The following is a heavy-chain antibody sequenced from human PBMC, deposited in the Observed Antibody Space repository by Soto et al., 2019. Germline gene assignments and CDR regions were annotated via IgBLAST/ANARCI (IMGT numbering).Heavy chain of an antibody. J-gene: IGHJ6*02. V-gene: IGHV3-48*04. D-gene: IGHD2-2*01. Sequence: EVHLVESGGGLVQRGGSLRLSCEASGLTFSSYSMFWVRQAPGKGLEWVSHISGSGSAMNYTDSVKGRFIISRDNAKNSHYRQMNSLRSEDTAMYYCATVVQFRDSCSSISFDYYYYAMEVWGQGIRVTVSS. CDR2: ISGSGSAM. CDR3: ATVVQFRDSCSSISFDYYYYAMEV. CDR1: GLTFSSYS.